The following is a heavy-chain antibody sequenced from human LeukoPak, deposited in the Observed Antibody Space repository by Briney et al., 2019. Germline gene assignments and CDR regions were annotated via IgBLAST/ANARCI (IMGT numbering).Heavy chain of an antibody. J-gene: IGHJ5*02. CDR1: GGSISSYY. CDR3: ARERSGWGWFDP. V-gene: IGHV4-59*01. D-gene: IGHD6-19*01. CDR2: IYYSGST. Sequence: SATLSLTCTVSGGSISSYYWSWLRQPPGEGLEWIGYIYYSGSTNYNPSLKSRVTISVDTSKNQFSLKLSSVTAADTAVYYCARERSGWGWFDPWGQGTLVTVSS.